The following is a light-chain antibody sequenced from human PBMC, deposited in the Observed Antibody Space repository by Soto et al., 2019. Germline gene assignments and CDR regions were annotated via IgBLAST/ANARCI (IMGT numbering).Light chain of an antibody. J-gene: IGKJ5*01. CDR3: QHYAGGSRIT. Sequence: EIGMTQSPGTLSLSPGERATLSCRASQSVSSRLAWHQQKPGQAPRLLISGASSRATGIPDRFSGSGFGTDFTLTISRLEPEDFALYYCQHYAGGSRITFGQGTRLEIK. CDR2: GAS. CDR1: QSVSSR. V-gene: IGKV3-20*01.